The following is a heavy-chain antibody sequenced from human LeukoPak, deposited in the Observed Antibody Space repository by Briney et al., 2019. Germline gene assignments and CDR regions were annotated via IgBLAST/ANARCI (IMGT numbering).Heavy chain of an antibody. CDR1: GYTFTGYF. CDR2: INPNSGGT. CDR3: ARGGIQLWFLVDY. V-gene: IGHV1-2*02. Sequence: VASVKVSCKASGYTFTGYFMHWVRQAPGQGLEWMGWINPNSGGTNYAQMFQGRVTMTRDTSISTAYMELSRLRSDDTAVYYCARGGIQLWFLVDYWGQGTLVTVSS. D-gene: IGHD5-18*01. J-gene: IGHJ4*02.